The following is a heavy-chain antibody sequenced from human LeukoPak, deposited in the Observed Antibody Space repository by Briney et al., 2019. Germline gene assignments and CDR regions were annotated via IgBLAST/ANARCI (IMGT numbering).Heavy chain of an antibody. CDR2: ISSSSSTI. CDR3: AREQWRSPFDN. Sequence: GSLRLSCAASGFTFSSYSMNWVRQAPGKGLEWVSYISSSSSTIYYADSVKGRFTISRDNAKNSLYLQMNSLSAEDTAVYYCAREQWRSPFDNWGQGTLATVSS. CDR1: GFTFSSYS. D-gene: IGHD6-19*01. V-gene: IGHV3-48*01. J-gene: IGHJ4*02.